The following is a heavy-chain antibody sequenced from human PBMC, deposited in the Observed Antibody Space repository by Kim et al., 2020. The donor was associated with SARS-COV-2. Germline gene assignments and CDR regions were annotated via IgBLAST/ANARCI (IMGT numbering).Heavy chain of an antibody. CDR2: IYYSGST. V-gene: IGHV4-39*01. CDR3: ASTNPTYSSSWYGGGYFDY. J-gene: IGHJ4*02. CDR1: GGSISSSSYY. Sequence: SETLSLTCTVSGGSISSSSYYWGWIRQPPGKGLEWIGSIYYSGSTYYNPSLKSRVTISVDTSKNQFSLKLSSVTAADTAVYYCASTNPTYSSSWYGGGYFDYWGQGTLVTVSS. D-gene: IGHD6-13*01.